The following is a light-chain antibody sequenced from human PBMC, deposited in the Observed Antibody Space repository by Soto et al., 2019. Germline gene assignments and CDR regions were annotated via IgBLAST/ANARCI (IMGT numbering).Light chain of an antibody. CDR2: EVS. CDR3: SSYAGSNNLV. Sequence: QSALTQPTSASGSPGQSVTISCTGTSSDVGGYNYVSWYQQHPGKAPKLMIYEVSKRPSGVPDRVSGSKSGNTASLTGSGLQAEDEADYYCSSYAGSNNLVFGGGTKLTV. V-gene: IGLV2-8*01. J-gene: IGLJ2*01. CDR1: SSDVGGYNY.